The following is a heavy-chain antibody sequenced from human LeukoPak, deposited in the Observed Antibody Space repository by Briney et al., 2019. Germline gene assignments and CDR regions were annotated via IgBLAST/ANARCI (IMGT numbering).Heavy chain of an antibody. V-gene: IGHV3-64*01. CDR2: ISSNGGST. CDR1: GFTFSSYA. J-gene: IGHJ4*02. CDR3: ARDRIAAAGKAAGN. Sequence: GGSLRLSCAASGFTFSSYAMHWVRQAPGKGLEYVSAISSNGGSTYYANSVKGRFTISRDNAKNSLYLQMNSLRAEDTAVYYCARDRIAAAGKAAGNWGQGTLVTVSS. D-gene: IGHD6-13*01.